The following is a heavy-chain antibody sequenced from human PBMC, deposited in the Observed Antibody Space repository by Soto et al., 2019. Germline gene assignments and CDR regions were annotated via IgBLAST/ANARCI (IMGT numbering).Heavy chain of an antibody. CDR1: GYTFTNYY. Sequence: GSSLQVSCKASGYTFTNYYMHWVRQAPGQGLEWMGIINPSGGSTSYAQKFQGRVTMTRDTSTSTLYMELSSLRSEDTAVYYCARPLTPSVGAGLFYWGQGYLVTV. CDR3: ARPLTPSVGAGLFY. CDR2: INPSGGST. J-gene: IGHJ1*01. V-gene: IGHV1-46*03. D-gene: IGHD1-26*01.